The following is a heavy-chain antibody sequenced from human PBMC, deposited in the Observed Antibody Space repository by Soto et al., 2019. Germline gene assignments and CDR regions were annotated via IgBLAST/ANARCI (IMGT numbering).Heavy chain of an antibody. CDR1: GVTFSSYS. CDR2: ISSSSSYI. D-gene: IGHD3-3*01. CDR3: ARDEGLRFLASEGDYDMVV. Sequence: GGSLRLSCAASGVTFSSYSMNWVRQAPGRGLEWVSSISSSSSYIYYADSVKGRFTISRDNAKNSLYLQMNSLRAEDTAVYYCARDEGLRFLASEGDYDMVVWGQGTTVTVYS. J-gene: IGHJ6*02. V-gene: IGHV3-21*01.